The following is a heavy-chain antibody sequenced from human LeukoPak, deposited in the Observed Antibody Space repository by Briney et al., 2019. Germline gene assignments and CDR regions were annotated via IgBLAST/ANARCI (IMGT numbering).Heavy chain of an antibody. Sequence: PSETLSLTCAVYGGSFSGYYWSWIRQPPGKGLEWIGEINHSGSTNYNPSLKSRVTISVDTSKNQFSLKLSSVTAADTAVYYCARQSIGSGSNPDYWGQGTLVTVSS. CDR1: GGSFSGYY. CDR2: INHSGST. V-gene: IGHV4-34*01. J-gene: IGHJ4*02. CDR3: ARQSIGSGSNPDY. D-gene: IGHD3-10*01.